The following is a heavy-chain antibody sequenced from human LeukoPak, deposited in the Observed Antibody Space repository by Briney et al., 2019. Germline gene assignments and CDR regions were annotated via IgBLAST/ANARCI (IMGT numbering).Heavy chain of an antibody. CDR3: ARRRVNAFDI. V-gene: IGHV5-51*01. CDR1: GYRFTSYW. CDR2: IYPGDSDT. Sequence: RGESLKISCKGSGYRFTSYWIGWVRQLPGKGLEWMGIIYPGDSDTRYSPSFQGQVTSSADKSISTAYLQWSSLKASDTAMYYYARRRVNAFDIWGQGTMVTVSS. J-gene: IGHJ3*02.